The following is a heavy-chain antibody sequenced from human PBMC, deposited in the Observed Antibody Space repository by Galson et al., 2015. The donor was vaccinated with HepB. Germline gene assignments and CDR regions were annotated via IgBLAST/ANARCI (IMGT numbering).Heavy chain of an antibody. V-gene: IGHV1-18*04. CDR3: ARRHDYIGAFDI. Sequence: SVKVSCKASGYTFTSYGISWVRQAPGQGLEWMGWISAYNGNTNYAQKLQGRVTMTTDTSTSTAYMELRSLRSDDTAVYYGARRHDYIGAFDIWGQGTMVTVSS. CDR2: ISAYNGNT. CDR1: GYTFTSYG. D-gene: IGHD4-11*01. J-gene: IGHJ3*02.